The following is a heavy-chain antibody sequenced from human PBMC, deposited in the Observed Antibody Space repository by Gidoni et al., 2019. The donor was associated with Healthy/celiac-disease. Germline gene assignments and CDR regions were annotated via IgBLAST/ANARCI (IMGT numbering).Heavy chain of an antibody. Sequence: QVQLVASGGGVVQPGRSLRLSCAASGFTFSSYGMHWVRQAPGKGLEWVAVIWYDGSNKYYADSVKGRFTISRDNSKNTLYLQMNSLRAEDTAVYYCARETHDIVVVVAAAGGDYYYGMDVWGQGTTVTVSS. V-gene: IGHV3-33*01. CDR1: GFTFSSYG. CDR2: IWYDGSNK. J-gene: IGHJ6*02. CDR3: ARETHDIVVVVAAAGGDYYYGMDV. D-gene: IGHD2-15*01.